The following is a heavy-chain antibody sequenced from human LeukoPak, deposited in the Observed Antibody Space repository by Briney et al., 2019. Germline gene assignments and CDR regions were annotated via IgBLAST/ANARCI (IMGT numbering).Heavy chain of an antibody. CDR3: AKDLAYYDSSGPGEY. V-gene: IGHV3-23*01. J-gene: IGHJ4*02. CDR2: ISGSGGST. CDR1: GFTFSSYA. Sequence: GGSLRLSCAASGFTFSSYAMSWVSQAPGKGLEWVSAISGSGGSTYYADSVKGRFTISRDNSKNTLYLQMNSLRAEDTAVYYCAKDLAYYDSSGPGEYWGQGTLVTVSS. D-gene: IGHD3-22*01.